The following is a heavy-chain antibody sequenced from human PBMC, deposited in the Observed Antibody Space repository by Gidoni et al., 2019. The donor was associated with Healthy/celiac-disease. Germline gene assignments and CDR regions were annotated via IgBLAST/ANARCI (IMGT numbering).Heavy chain of an antibody. CDR1: GGPLSSSSYY. J-gene: IGHJ4*02. Sequence: LQLQGSGPGLVKPSGTLSLTCTVSGGPLSSSSYYWGWIRQPPGKGLEWIGSIYYSGSTYYNPSLKSRVTISVDTSKNQFSLKLSSVTAADTAVYYCARRSLDYGDYDYWGQGTLVTVSS. V-gene: IGHV4-39*01. CDR3: ARRSLDYGDYDY. D-gene: IGHD4-17*01. CDR2: IYYSGST.